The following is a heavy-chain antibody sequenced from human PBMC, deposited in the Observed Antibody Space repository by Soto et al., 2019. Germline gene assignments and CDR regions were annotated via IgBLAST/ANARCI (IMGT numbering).Heavy chain of an antibody. J-gene: IGHJ3*02. CDR2: IYYSGST. V-gene: IGHV4-31*03. CDR1: GGSISSGGYY. Sequence: QVQLQESGPGLVKPSQTLSLTCTVSGGSISSGGYYWSWIRQHPGKGLEWIGYIYYSGSTYYNPSLKSRVTISVDTSKNQFALKLSCVTAAETAVYYCAGVGSGDSHNAFDIWGQGTMVTVSS. D-gene: IGHD3-10*01. CDR3: AGVGSGDSHNAFDI.